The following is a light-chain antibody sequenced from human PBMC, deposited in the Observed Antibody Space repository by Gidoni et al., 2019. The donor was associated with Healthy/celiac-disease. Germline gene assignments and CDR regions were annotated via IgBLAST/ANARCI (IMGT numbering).Light chain of an antibody. V-gene: IGKV4-1*01. CDR3: QQYYSTPT. Sequence: SVLYSSNNKNYLAWYQQKPGQPPKLLIYWASTRESGVPDRFSGSGSGTDFTLTISSLQAEDVAVYYCQQYYSTPTFGQXTKVEIK. CDR2: WAS. J-gene: IGKJ1*01. CDR1: SVLYSSNNKNY.